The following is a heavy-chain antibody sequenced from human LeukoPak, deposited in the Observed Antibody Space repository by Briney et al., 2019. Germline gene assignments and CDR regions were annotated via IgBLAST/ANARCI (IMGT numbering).Heavy chain of an antibody. CDR2: IYYSGTT. J-gene: IGHJ4*02. CDR3: ARGDPAGLFDS. CDR1: SGSISSFY. V-gene: IGHV4-59*01. D-gene: IGHD3-10*01. Sequence: SETLSLTCTVSSGSISSFYWSWIRQAPGKGLEWIGYIYYSGTTNSNPSLESRVTVSVDTSKKYCSLKLTSVTAADTAVYFCARGDPAGLFDSWGQGHLVTVSS.